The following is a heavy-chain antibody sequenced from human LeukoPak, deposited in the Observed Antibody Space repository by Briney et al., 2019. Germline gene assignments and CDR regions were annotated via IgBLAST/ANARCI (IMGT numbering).Heavy chain of an antibody. D-gene: IGHD2-2*01. J-gene: IGHJ5*02. CDR2: IIPIFGTA. Sequence: SVKVSCKASGGTFSSYAISWVRQAPGQGLEWMGGIIPIFGTANHAQKFQGRVTITADESTSTAYMDLSSLRSEDTAVYYCARTVCSRTSCGYNWFDPWGQGTLVTVSS. V-gene: IGHV1-69*13. CDR3: ARTVCSRTSCGYNWFDP. CDR1: GGTFSSYA.